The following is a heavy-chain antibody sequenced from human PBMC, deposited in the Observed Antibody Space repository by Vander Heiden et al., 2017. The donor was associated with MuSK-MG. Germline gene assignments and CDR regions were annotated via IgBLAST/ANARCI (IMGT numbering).Heavy chain of an antibody. V-gene: IGHV1-69*17. D-gene: IGHD3-10*01. CDR1: GGTFSSYA. CDR3: ARDSVTMVRDGYYGMDV. CDR2: IIPIFGIA. Sequence: QVQLVQSGAEVKKPGSSVKVSCKASGGTFSSYAISWVRQAPGQGLEWMGGIIPIFGIANYAQKFQGRVTITADKSTSTAYMELSSLRSEDTAVYYCARDSVTMVRDGYYGMDVWGQGTTVTVSS. J-gene: IGHJ6*02.